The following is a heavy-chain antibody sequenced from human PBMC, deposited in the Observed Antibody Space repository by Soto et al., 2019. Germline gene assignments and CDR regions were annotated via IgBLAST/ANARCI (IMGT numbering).Heavy chain of an antibody. V-gene: IGHV3-21*01. Sequence: PGGSLRLSCVASGFTFSSYAMTWVRQAPGKGLEWVSSITTSGSYIYYAASVKGRFTISRDNAQNSLFLQLNSLRAEDTAVYYCARVGDSDSTGYYYYFDYWGQGTLVTVSS. D-gene: IGHD3-22*01. J-gene: IGHJ4*02. CDR2: ITTSGSYI. CDR1: GFTFSSYA. CDR3: ARVGDSDSTGYYYYFDY.